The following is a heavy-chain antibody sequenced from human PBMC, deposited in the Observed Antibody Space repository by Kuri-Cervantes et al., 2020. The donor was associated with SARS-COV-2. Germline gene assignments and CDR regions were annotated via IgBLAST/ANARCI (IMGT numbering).Heavy chain of an antibody. J-gene: IGHJ6*03. V-gene: IGHV4-61*02. CDR3: ARDLLLPHTIFGVVHTEVYYYYYMDV. Sequence: SCTVSGGSISSGSYYWSWIRQPAGKGLEWIGRIYTSGSTNYNPSLKSRVTMSVDTSKNQFSLKLSSVTAADTAVYYCARDLLLPHTIFGVVHTEVYYYYYMDVWGKGTTVTVSS. CDR2: IYTSGST. CDR1: GGSISSGSYY. D-gene: IGHD3-3*01.